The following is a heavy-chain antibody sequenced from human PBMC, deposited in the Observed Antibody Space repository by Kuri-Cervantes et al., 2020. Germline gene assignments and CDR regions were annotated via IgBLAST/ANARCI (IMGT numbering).Heavy chain of an antibody. CDR1: GYTFTHF. CDR2: INPNSGGT. D-gene: IGHD6-6*01. Sequence: ASVKVSCKASGYTFTHFIHWVRQAPGQGLEWMGWINPNSGGTNYAQKFQGWVTMTRDTSISTAYMELSRLRSDDTAVYYCARSPAARAYYMDVWGKGTTVTVSS. V-gene: IGHV1-2*04. J-gene: IGHJ6*03. CDR3: ARSPAARAYYMDV.